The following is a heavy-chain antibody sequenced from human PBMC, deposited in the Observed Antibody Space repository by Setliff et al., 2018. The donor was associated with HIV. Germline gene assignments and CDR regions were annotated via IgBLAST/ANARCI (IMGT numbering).Heavy chain of an antibody. Sequence: ASVKVSCKASGYIFIGYYLHWVRQAPGQGLEWMGWINPNSGDTNYAQKFQGRVTMTRDTSISTAYMELSRLRSDDTAVCYCARDPTGHYFDFWGQGTLVTVSS. V-gene: IGHV1-2*02. CDR3: ARDPTGHYFDF. D-gene: IGHD1-1*01. CDR1: GYIFIGYY. CDR2: INPNSGDT. J-gene: IGHJ4*02.